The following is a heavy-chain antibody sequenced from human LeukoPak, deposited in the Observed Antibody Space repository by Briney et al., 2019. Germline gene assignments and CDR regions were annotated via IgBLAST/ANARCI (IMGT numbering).Heavy chain of an antibody. CDR3: ARGGAWSGDYFDY. D-gene: IGHD2-15*01. Sequence: PSETLSLTCTVSGGSISSSSYYWGWIRQPPGKGLEGLGSIYYSGSTYYSPSLKSRVTISVDTSKNQFSLKLSSVTAADTAVYYCARGGAWSGDYFDYWGQGTLVTVSS. CDR1: GGSISSSSYY. V-gene: IGHV4-39*07. CDR2: IYYSGST. J-gene: IGHJ4*02.